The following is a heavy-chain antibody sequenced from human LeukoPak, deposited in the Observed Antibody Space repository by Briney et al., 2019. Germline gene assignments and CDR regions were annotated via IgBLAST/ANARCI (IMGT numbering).Heavy chain of an antibody. V-gene: IGHV3-15*01. D-gene: IGHD2-2*01. Sequence: GGSLRLSCAASGFTFSNAWMSWVRQAPGKGLEWVGRIKSKTDGGTTDYAAPVKGRFTISRDDSKNTLYLQMNSLKTEDTAVYYCTTVGMNIVVVPAAKGYDAFGIWGQGTMVTVSS. J-gene: IGHJ3*02. CDR1: GFTFSNAW. CDR3: TTVGMNIVVVPAAKGYDAFGI. CDR2: IKSKTDGGTT.